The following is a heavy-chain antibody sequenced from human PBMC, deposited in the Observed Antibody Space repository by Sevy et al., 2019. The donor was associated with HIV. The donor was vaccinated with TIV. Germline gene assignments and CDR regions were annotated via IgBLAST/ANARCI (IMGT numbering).Heavy chain of an antibody. CDR2: IKQDGSEK. CDR1: GFTFSSYW. J-gene: IGHJ4*02. CDR3: AREYEYDFWSGYGTYFDY. V-gene: IGHV3-7*01. D-gene: IGHD3-3*01. Sequence: GESLKISCAASGFTFSSYWMSCVRQAPGKGLEWVANIKQDGSEKYYVDSVKGRFTISRDNAKNSLYLQMNSLRAEDMAVYYCAREYEYDFWSGYGTYFDYWGQGTLVTVSS.